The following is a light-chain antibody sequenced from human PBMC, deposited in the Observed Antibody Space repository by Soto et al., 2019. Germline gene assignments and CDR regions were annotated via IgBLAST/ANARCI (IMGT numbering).Light chain of an antibody. CDR3: QRYGSSPWT. V-gene: IGKV3-20*01. Sequence: EIVLTQSPGTLSLSPGERATLSCRASQSVSSSFLAWYQQQPGQAPRLLIYGASSRATGIPDRFSGSGSGTDFTLTISGLEPEDFAVYYCQRYGSSPWTFGQGTKVVIK. CDR1: QSVSSSF. J-gene: IGKJ1*01. CDR2: GAS.